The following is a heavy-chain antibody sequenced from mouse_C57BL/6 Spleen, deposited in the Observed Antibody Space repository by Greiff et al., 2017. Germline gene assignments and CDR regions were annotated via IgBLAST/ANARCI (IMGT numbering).Heavy chain of an antibody. CDR1: GYTFTSYT. Sequence: QVHVKQSGAELARPGASVKMSCKASGYTFTSYTMHWVKQRPGQGLEWIGYINPSSGYTKYNQKFKDKATLTADKSSSTAYMQLSSLTSEDSAVYYCARYENDLYAMDYWGQGTSVTVSS. J-gene: IGHJ4*01. CDR2: INPSSGYT. CDR3: ARYENDLYAMDY. V-gene: IGHV1-4*01. D-gene: IGHD2-12*01.